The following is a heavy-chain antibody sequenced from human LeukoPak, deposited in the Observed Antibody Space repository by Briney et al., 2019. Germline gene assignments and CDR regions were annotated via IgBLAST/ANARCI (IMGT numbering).Heavy chain of an antibody. CDR1: GFTFSSYG. D-gene: IGHD3-10*01. J-gene: IGHJ6*04. CDR3: AREVVRGVMDV. CDR2: IWYDGSNK. V-gene: IGHV3-33*01. Sequence: GGSLRLSCAASGFTFSSYGMHGVRQAPGKGLEWVAVIWYDGSNKYYADSVKGRFTISRDNSKNTLYLQMNSLRAEDTAVYYCAREVVRGVMDVWGKGATVTVSS.